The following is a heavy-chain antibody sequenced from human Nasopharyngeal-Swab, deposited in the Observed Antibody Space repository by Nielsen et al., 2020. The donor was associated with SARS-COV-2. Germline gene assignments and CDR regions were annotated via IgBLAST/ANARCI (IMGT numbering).Heavy chain of an antibody. CDR3: TRITIFGVVTANLFDY. V-gene: IGHV4-4*02. Sequence: SETLSLTCAVSGGSISSSNWWSWVRQPPGKGLEWIGEIYPSGSTNYNPSLKSRVTISVDKSKNQFSLKLSSVTAADTAVYYCTRITIFGVVTANLFDYWGQGTLVTVSS. CDR2: IYPSGST. CDR1: GGSISSSNW. J-gene: IGHJ4*02. D-gene: IGHD3-3*01.